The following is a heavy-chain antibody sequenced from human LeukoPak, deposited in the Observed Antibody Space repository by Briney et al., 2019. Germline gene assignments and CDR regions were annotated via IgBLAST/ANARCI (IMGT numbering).Heavy chain of an antibody. V-gene: IGHV3-23*01. Sequence: GGSLRLSYAASGFTFSSYAMSWVRQAPGKGLEWVSAISGSGGSTYYADSVKGRFTISRDNSKNTLYLQMNSLRAEDTAVYYCAAATIAARTFDYWGQGTLVTVSS. D-gene: IGHD6-6*01. CDR3: AAATIAARTFDY. CDR2: ISGSGGST. J-gene: IGHJ4*02. CDR1: GFTFSSYA.